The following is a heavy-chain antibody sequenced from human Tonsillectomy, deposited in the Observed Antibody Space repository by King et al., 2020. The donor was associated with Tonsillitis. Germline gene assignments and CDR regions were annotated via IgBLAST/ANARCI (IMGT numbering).Heavy chain of an antibody. V-gene: IGHV3-30*02. CDR3: ANLAGNSVTFIDF. CDR1: GFIFSNYG. Sequence: VQLVESGGGVVQPGGSLRLSCAASGFIFSNYGMHWVRQAPGKGLEWVAFIRSDVNYKSYADSVKGRFTISRDNSKNTLSLQMNSLRPEDTAVYYCANLAGNSVTFIDFWGQGTLVTVSS. CDR2: IRSDVNYK. D-gene: IGHD3-10*01. J-gene: IGHJ4*02.